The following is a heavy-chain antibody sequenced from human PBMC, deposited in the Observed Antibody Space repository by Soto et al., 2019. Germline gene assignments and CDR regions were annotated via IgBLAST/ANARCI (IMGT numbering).Heavy chain of an antibody. CDR1: GFTFSSYG. Sequence: GGSLRLSCAASGFTFSSYGMHWVRQAPGKGLEWVAVISYDGSNKYYADSVKGRFTISRDNSKNTLYLQMNSLRAEDTAVYYCAEGGDSFDYWGQGTLVTVSS. CDR2: ISYDGSNK. J-gene: IGHJ4*02. V-gene: IGHV3-30*18. CDR3: AEGGDSFDY.